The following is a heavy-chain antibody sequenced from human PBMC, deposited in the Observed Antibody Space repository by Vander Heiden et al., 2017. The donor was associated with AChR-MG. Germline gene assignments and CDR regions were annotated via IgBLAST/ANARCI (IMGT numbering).Heavy chain of an antibody. V-gene: IGHV1-69*01. CDR3: ARVLGYCSGGSCYLSGHYMDV. CDR2: IIPIFGTA. CDR1: GGPLSSYA. D-gene: IGHD2-15*01. J-gene: IGHJ6*03. Sequence: QVQLVQSGAEVKKPGSSVTVSCKASGGPLSSYAISWVRQAPGQGLEWMGGIIPIFGTANYAQKFQGRVTITADESTSTAYMELSSLRSEDTAVYYCARVLGYCSGGSCYLSGHYMDVWGKGTTVTVSS.